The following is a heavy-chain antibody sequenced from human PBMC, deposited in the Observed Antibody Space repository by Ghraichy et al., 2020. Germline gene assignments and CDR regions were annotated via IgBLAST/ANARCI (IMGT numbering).Heavy chain of an antibody. J-gene: IGHJ3*02. Sequence: AGSLRLSCAASGFTFSSYWMHWVRQAPGKGLVWVSRINMDGSRTSYADSVKGRFTVSRDSAKNTVYLQMNSLRAEDTALYYCARDRGAFDIWGQGTMVTVSS. V-gene: IGHV3-74*01. CDR2: INMDGSRT. CDR3: ARDRGAFDI. CDR1: GFTFSSYW.